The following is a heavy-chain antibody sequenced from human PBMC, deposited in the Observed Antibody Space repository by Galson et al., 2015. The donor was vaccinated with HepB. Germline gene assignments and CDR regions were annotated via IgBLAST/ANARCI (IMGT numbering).Heavy chain of an antibody. J-gene: IGHJ6*02. V-gene: IGHV3-53*04. CDR2: IYSGGST. CDR1: GFTVSSNY. CDR3: ARDIIPYGDYPKYYYYYGMDV. D-gene: IGHD4-17*01. Sequence: SLRLSCAASGFTVSSNYMSWVRQAPGKGLEWVSVIYSGGSTYYADSVKGRFTISRHNSKNTLYLQMNSLRAEDTAVYYCARDIIPYGDYPKYYYYYGMDVWGQGTTVTVSS.